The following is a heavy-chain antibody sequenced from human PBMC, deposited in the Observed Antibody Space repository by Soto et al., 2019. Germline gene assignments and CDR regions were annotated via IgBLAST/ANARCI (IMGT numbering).Heavy chain of an antibody. CDR2: IRSKDNNYAT. Sequence: EVQLVESGGDLVQPGGSLKLSCAASGFTFSGSAMHWVRQASGKGLEWVGRIRSKDNNYATAYGASAKGRFTISRDDSKNTAYLQMNSLKTEDTAVYYCNRIADSAAAEERFDYWGQGTLVTVSS. CDR3: NRIADSAAAEERFDY. CDR1: GFTFSGSA. D-gene: IGHD2-2*01. J-gene: IGHJ4*02. V-gene: IGHV3-73*01.